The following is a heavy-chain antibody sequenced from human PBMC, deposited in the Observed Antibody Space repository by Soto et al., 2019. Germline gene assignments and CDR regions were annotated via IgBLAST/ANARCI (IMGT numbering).Heavy chain of an antibody. CDR1: GFTVSTMS. J-gene: IGHJ6*02. D-gene: IGHD1-26*01. V-gene: IGHV3-53*01. Sequence: EVQLVESGGGLIQPGGSLRLSCAASGFTVSTMSMTWVRQAPGKGLEWVSVFYAGGNTDYADSVKGRFTISRDNSKNTLYLQMNSLRAEDTAVYYCAIDRGGHYGMDVWGQGTTVTVSS. CDR2: FYAGGNT. CDR3: AIDRGGHYGMDV.